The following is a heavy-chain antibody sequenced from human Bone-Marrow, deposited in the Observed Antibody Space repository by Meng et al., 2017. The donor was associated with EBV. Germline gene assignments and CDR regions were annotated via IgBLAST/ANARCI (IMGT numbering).Heavy chain of an antibody. CDR1: GFSFSSFG. Sequence: QVYLGESGGGVVQPVKSLRLACEASGFSFSSFGMHWVRQAPGKGLEWVAAISYDGSDKFYADSVRGRFTTSRDSSNLYLQMNSLRVEDTAVYYCAKEYSFSTGWPYFDSRGQGTLVTVSS. V-gene: IGHV3-30*18. CDR2: ISYDGSDK. D-gene: IGHD6-19*01. J-gene: IGHJ4*02. CDR3: AKEYSFSTGWPYFDS.